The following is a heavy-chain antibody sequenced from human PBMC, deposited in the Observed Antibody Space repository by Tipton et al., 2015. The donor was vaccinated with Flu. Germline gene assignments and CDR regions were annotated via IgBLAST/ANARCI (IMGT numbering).Heavy chain of an antibody. V-gene: IGHV3-7*03. CDR1: GFTFTSYW. CDR2: IKQDGSEK. D-gene: IGHD6-13*01. J-gene: IGHJ4*02. Sequence: SLRLSCAASGFTFTSYWMTWVRQAPGKGLEWVANIKQDGSEKYYVDSVKGRFTISRDNAKNSLYLQMNSLTAEDTAVYYCARAVGAAAAHWGQGTLVTVSS. CDR3: ARAVGAAAAH.